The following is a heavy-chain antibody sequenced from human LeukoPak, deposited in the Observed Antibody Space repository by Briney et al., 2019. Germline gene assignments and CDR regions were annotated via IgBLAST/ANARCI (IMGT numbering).Heavy chain of an antibody. CDR2: IGGSAFST. CDR1: GITFSSYA. V-gene: IGHV3-23*01. D-gene: IGHD2-15*01. J-gene: IGHJ3*02. CDR3: AKGGFTPRDAFDI. Sequence: PGGSLRLSCAASGITFSSYAMSRVRQAPGKGLEWVSTIGGSAFSTFYADSVKGRFTISRDNSKNTLYLQMNSLRADDTAEYYCAKGGFTPRDAFDIWGQGTMVTVSS.